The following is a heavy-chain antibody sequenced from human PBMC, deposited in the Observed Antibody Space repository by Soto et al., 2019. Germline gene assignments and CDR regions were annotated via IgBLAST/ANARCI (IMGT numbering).Heavy chain of an antibody. Sequence: SETLSLTCTVSGGSISSYYWSWIRQPPGKGLEWIGYVYHTGRTSYNPSLKSRVSISMDTSKNQFSLNLDSVTAADTAVYFCARDFAYFVSWGQGTLVTVSS. D-gene: IGHD3-3*01. J-gene: IGHJ4*02. CDR3: ARDFAYFVS. CDR2: VYHTGRT. V-gene: IGHV4-59*01. CDR1: GGSISSYY.